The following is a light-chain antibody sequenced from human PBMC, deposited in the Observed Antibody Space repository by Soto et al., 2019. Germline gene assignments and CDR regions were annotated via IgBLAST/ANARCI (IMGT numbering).Light chain of an antibody. CDR3: GTWDSTLRGI. CDR1: SSNIGNTY. Sequence: QSVLTQPPSVSAAPGQTVTISCSGSSSNIGNTYVSWYQLLPGTAPKLLIYDDNKRPSGIPDRFSGSKSGTSATLGITGLQTGDEADYYCGTWDSTLRGIFGGGTKLTVL. J-gene: IGLJ2*01. CDR2: DDN. V-gene: IGLV1-51*01.